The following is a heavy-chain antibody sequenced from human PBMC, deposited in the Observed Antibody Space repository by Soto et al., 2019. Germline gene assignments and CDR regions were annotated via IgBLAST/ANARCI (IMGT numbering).Heavy chain of an antibody. CDR3: ATKPHGDCSGGSRYWWAFDI. D-gene: IGHD2-15*01. Sequence: GGSLRLSCAASGFTFSSYGMHWVRQAPGKGLEWVAVIWYDGSNKYYADSVKGRFTISRDNSKNTLYLQMNSLRAEDTAVYYCATKPHGDCSGGSRYWWAFDIWGQGTMVTVSS. V-gene: IGHV3-33*01. CDR1: GFTFSSYG. CDR2: IWYDGSNK. J-gene: IGHJ3*02.